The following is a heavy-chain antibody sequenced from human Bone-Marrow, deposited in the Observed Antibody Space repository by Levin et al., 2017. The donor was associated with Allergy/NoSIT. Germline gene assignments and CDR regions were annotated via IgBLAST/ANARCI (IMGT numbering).Heavy chain of an antibody. Sequence: GGSLRLSCAASGFTFSRYVMSWVRQAPGKGPEWVSFISDNSYTRHYADSVKGRFTISRDNSNSMLYLQMNGLRADDTAIYYCAKDPPAVLGWYFDIWGRGTLVVVSS. CDR2: ISDNSYTR. CDR1: GFTFSRYV. D-gene: IGHD1-14*01. J-gene: IGHJ2*01. V-gene: IGHV3-23*01. CDR3: AKDPPAVLGWYFDI.